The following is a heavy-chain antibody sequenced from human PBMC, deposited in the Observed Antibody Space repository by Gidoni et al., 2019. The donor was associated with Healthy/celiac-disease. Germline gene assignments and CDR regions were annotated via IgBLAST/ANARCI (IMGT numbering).Heavy chain of an antibody. CDR2: ISGSGGST. CDR1: GFTFSSYA. D-gene: IGHD1-1*01. Sequence: EVQLLESGGGLVQPGGSLRLSCAASGFTFSSYAMSWVRQAPGKGLKWVSAISGSGGSTYYADSVKGRFTISRDNSKNTLYLQMNSLRAEDTAVYYCARGYSVYWYFDLWGRGTLVTVSS. V-gene: IGHV3-23*01. J-gene: IGHJ2*01. CDR3: ARGYSVYWYFDL.